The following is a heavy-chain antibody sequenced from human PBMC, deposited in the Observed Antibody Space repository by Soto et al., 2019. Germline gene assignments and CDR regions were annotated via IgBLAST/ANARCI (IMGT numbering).Heavy chain of an antibody. J-gene: IGHJ4*02. Sequence: GGSLRLSCVASGFTFSSYGMHWVRQAPGKGLEWVAVIWYDGDNKYYADSVKGRFTISRDNSKNTLYLQMNSLRAEDTAVYYCARDMNYGDYFDYWGQGTLVTVSS. D-gene: IGHD4-17*01. V-gene: IGHV3-33*01. CDR1: GFTFSSYG. CDR3: ARDMNYGDYFDY. CDR2: IWYDGDNK.